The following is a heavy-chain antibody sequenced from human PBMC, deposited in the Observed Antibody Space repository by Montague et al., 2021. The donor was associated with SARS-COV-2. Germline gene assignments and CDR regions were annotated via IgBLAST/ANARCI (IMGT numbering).Heavy chain of an antibody. CDR3: ARGSGWMGNAFDI. Sequence: SETLSLTCTVSDGSISSYYWSWIRQPPGKGLEWIGYIYYSGSTNYNPSLKSRVTISVDTSKNQFSLKLSSVTAADTAVYYCARGSGWMGNAFDIWGQGTMVTVSS. CDR2: IYYSGST. J-gene: IGHJ3*02. CDR1: DGSISSYY. V-gene: IGHV4-59*01. D-gene: IGHD6-19*01.